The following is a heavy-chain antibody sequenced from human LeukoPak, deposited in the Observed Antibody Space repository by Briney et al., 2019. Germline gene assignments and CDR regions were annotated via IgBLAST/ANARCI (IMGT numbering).Heavy chain of an antibody. D-gene: IGHD6-25*01. Sequence: PGGSLRLSCAGSGFIVSNNYMSWVRQAPGKGLEWVSVIDTGGSTYYADSVKGRFTISRDNSKNTLYLQMNSLRVEDTAVYHCARGQRLEHWGQGTLVTVSS. CDR3: ARGQRLEH. CDR2: IDTGGST. V-gene: IGHV3-53*01. J-gene: IGHJ4*02. CDR1: GFIVSNNY.